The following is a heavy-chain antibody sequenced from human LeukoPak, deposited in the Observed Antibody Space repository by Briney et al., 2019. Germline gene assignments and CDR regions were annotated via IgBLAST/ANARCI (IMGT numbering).Heavy chain of an antibody. CDR3: ARDGLYTDEYYGMDV. J-gene: IGHJ6*02. CDR1: GGSLSSGDYY. V-gene: IGHV4-30-4*01. Sequence: SETLSLTCTVSGGSLSSGDYYWRWLRQPPGRGLEWIGYIYYSGSTYYNPSLKSRVTISVDTSKNQFSLKLSSVTAADTAVYYCARDGLYTDEYYGMDVWGQGTTVTVSS. D-gene: IGHD4-11*01. CDR2: IYYSGST.